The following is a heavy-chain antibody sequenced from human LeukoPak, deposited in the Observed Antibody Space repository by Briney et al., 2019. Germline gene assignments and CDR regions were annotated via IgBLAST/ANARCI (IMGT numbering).Heavy chain of an antibody. CDR2: INPNSGGT. V-gene: IGHV1-2*02. J-gene: IGHJ4*02. CDR1: GYTFTGYC. D-gene: IGHD3-10*01. Sequence: GASVKVSCKASGYTFTGYCMHWVRQAPGQGLEWMGWINPNSGGTNYAQKFQGRVTMTRDTSISTAYMELSRLRSDDTAVYYCARERYYGSGSVYNRIDYWGQGTLVTVSS. CDR3: ARERYYGSGSVYNRIDY.